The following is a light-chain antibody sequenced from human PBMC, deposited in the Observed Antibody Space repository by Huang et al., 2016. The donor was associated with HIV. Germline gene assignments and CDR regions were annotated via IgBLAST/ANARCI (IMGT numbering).Light chain of an antibody. CDR3: QQYNNWPPMYT. Sequence: EIVMTQSPATLSVSPGELATLSCRASQSVSSNLAWYQQKPGQAPRLLIYGASTRATGIPARFSALGSGTEFTLTISSLQSEDFAVYYCQQYNNWPPMYTFGQGTNLEIK. V-gene: IGKV3-15*01. CDR1: QSVSSN. CDR2: GAS. J-gene: IGKJ2*01.